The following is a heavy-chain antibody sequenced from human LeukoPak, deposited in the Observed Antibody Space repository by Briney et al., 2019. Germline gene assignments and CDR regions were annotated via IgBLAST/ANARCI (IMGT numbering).Heavy chain of an antibody. CDR2: INHSGST. D-gene: IGHD5-12*01. Sequence: SVTLSLTCAVYGGSFSGYYWSWIRQPPGKGLEWIGEINHSGSTNYNPSLKSRVTISVDTSKNQFSLKLSSVTAADTAVYYCARGRGYSGYLKYYYFDYWGQGTLVTVSS. J-gene: IGHJ4*02. V-gene: IGHV4-34*01. CDR3: ARGRGYSGYLKYYYFDY. CDR1: GGSFSGYY.